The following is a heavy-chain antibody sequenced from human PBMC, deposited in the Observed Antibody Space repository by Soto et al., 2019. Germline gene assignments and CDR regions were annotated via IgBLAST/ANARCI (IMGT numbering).Heavy chain of an antibody. Sequence: GGSLRLSYAASGFTFSSYAMHWVRQAPGKGLEWVAVISYDGSNKYYADSVKGRFTISRDNSKNTRYLQMNSLRAEDTAVYYCARDRAAGSFDYWGQGTLVTVSS. CDR3: ARDRAAGSFDY. D-gene: IGHD6-13*01. CDR2: ISYDGSNK. J-gene: IGHJ4*02. CDR1: GFTFSSYA. V-gene: IGHV3-30-3*01.